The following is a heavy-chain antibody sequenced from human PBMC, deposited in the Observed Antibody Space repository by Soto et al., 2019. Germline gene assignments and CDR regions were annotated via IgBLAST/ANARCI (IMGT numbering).Heavy chain of an antibody. J-gene: IGHJ4*02. Sequence: LSLTCTVSGGSISSYYWSWIRRPPGKGLEWIGYIYYSGSTNYNPSLKSRVTISVDTSKNQFSLKLSSVTAADTAVYYCARGAYYDFWSGYHDYWGQGTLVTVSS. CDR1: GGSISSYY. CDR2: IYYSGST. CDR3: ARGAYYDFWSGYHDY. V-gene: IGHV4-59*01. D-gene: IGHD3-3*01.